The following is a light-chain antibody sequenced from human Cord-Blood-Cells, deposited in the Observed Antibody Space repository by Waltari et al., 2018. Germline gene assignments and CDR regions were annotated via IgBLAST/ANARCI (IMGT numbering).Light chain of an antibody. CDR2: EVS. CDR1: SRHVGGYNY. CDR3: SSYTSSSTLV. J-gene: IGLJ1*01. V-gene: IGLV2-14*01. Sequence: QSALTQPASVSGSPGQSITISCTGTSRHVGGYNYVSWYQHHPGKAPKLMIYEVSNRPSGVSNRFSGSKSGNTASLTISGLQAEDEADYYCSSYTSSSTLVFGTGTKVTVL.